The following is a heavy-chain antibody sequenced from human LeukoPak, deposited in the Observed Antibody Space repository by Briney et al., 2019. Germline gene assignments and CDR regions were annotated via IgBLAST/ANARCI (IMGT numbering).Heavy chain of an antibody. CDR3: AIVQHYYGSGIQGAFDI. CDR2: ISWNSDSI. V-gene: IGHV3-9*01. Sequence: QAGGSLRLSCAVSGFTFDNYDMHWVRQAPGKGLEWVSGISWNSDSIAYADSVKGRFTNSRDNAKNSLYLQMNSLRAEDTALYYCAIVQHYYGSGIQGAFDIWGQGTMVTVSS. CDR1: GFTFDNYD. J-gene: IGHJ3*02. D-gene: IGHD3-10*01.